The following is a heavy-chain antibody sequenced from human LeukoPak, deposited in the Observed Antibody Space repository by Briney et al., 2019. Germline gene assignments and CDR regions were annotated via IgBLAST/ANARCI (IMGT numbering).Heavy chain of an antibody. D-gene: IGHD3-10*01. CDR1: GFSLLTSGVS. J-gene: IGHJ6*03. CDR3: ARMYFGDYKDMDV. V-gene: IGHV2-70*11. Sequence: ESGPALVEPTQTLTLTCTFSGFSLLTSGVSVTWIRQPPGRALEWLARIDWDDDKYYNTSLEARLTISKDTSKNQVILTVTDMDPVDSATYYCARMYFGDYKDMDVWGKGTTVIVSS. CDR2: IDWDDDK.